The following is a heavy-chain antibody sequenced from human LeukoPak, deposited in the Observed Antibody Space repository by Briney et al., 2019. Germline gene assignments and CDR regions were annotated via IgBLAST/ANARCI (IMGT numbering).Heavy chain of an antibody. J-gene: IGHJ4*02. D-gene: IGHD5-24*01. CDR2: ISSTSSYI. CDR1: GLTFSSCS. Sequence: GGSLRLSCAASGLTFSSCSMNWVRQAPGKGLEWVSSISSTSSYIYYADSVKGRFTISRDNAKNSLYLEMNSLRAEDTAVYYCARDDRDGKGDDYWGQGTLVTVSS. CDR3: ARDDRDGKGDDY. V-gene: IGHV3-21*01.